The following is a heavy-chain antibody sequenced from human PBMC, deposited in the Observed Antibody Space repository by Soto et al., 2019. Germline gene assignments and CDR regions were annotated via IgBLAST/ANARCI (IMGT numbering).Heavy chain of an antibody. CDR2: INHSGST. V-gene: IGHV4-34*01. CDR1: GGSFSGYY. J-gene: IGHJ5*02. D-gene: IGHD2-15*01. CDR3: ARGKVICSGGSCFWYNWFDP. Sequence: DTLSLTCSVYGGSFSGYYWSLIRQPPGKGLEWIGEINHSGSTNYNPSLKSRVTISVDTSKNQFSLKLSSVTAADTAVYYCARGKVICSGGSCFWYNWFDPWGQGTLVTVSS.